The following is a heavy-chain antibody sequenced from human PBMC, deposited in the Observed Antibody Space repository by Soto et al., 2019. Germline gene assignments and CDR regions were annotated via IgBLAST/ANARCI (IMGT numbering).Heavy chain of an antibody. CDR3: ARDYLANTIFGVVYYYYGMDV. Sequence: ASVKVSCQASGYTFTSYYMHWVRQAPGQGLEWMGIINPSGGSTSYAQKFQGRVTMTRDTSTSTVYMELSSLRSEDTAVYYCARDYLANTIFGVVYYYYGMDVWGQGTTVTVSS. CDR1: GYTFTSYY. D-gene: IGHD3-3*01. J-gene: IGHJ6*02. CDR2: INPSGGST. V-gene: IGHV1-46*01.